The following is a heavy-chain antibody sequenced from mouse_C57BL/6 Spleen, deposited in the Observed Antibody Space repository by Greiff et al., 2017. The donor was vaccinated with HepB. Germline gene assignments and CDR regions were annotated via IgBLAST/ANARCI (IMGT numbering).Heavy chain of an antibody. CDR3: ARGAGRDYFDY. D-gene: IGHD3-3*01. J-gene: IGHJ2*01. CDR2: INPGSGGT. V-gene: IGHV1-54*01. CDR1: GYAFTNYL. Sequence: VQLVESGAELVRPGTSVKVSCKASGYAFTNYLIEWVKQRPGQGLEWIGVINPGSGGTNYNEKFKGKATLTADKSSSTAYMQLSSLTSEDSAVYFCARGAGRDYFDYWGQGTTLTVSS.